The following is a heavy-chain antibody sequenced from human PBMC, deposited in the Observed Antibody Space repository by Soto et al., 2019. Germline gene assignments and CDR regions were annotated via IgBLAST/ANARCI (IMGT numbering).Heavy chain of an antibody. D-gene: IGHD6-19*01. V-gene: IGHV4-30-2*01. CDR1: GGSISSGGYY. Sequence: SETLSLTCTVSGGSISSGGYYWSWIRQQPGKGLEWIGYIYHSGSTYYNPSLKSRVTISVDRSKNQFSLKLSSVTAADTAVYYCARAGGLGAVAVDYWGQGTLVPSPQ. CDR3: ARAGGLGAVAVDY. CDR2: IYHSGST. J-gene: IGHJ4*02.